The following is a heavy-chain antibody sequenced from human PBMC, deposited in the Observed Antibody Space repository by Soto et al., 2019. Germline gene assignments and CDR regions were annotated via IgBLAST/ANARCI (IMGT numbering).Heavy chain of an antibody. D-gene: IGHD1-1*01. J-gene: IGHJ6*02. CDR2: ISYDGSNK. CDR1: GFTFSSYA. CDR3: AREERGYNYYYGMDV. Sequence: QVHLVESGGGVVQPGRSLRLSCAASGFTFSSYAMHWVRQAPGKGLEWVAVISYDGSNKYYADSVKGRFTISRDNSKNTLYLQMNSLRAEDTAVYYCAREERGYNYYYGMDVWGQGTTVTVSS. V-gene: IGHV3-30-3*01.